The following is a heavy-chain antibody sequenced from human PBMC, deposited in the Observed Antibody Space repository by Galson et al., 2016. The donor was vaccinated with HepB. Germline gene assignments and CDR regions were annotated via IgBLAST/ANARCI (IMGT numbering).Heavy chain of an antibody. D-gene: IGHD1-26*01. CDR1: GYTFTNHD. CDR3: VRDGARGDY. CDR2: VSPYNGDT. V-gene: IGHV1-18*01. J-gene: IGHJ4*02. Sequence: SVKVSCKASGYTFTNHDITWVRQAPGQGLEWMGWVSPYNGDTKSVQGFQDRVTLTTDTSTSTAYMELSSLRSNDTAAYFCVRDGARGDYWGQGTLVTV.